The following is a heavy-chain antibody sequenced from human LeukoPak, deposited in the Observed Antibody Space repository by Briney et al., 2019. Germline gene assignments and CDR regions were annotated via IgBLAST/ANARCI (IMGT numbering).Heavy chain of an antibody. CDR1: GFTFSSYG. CDR3: ARAVEGYDAFDI. D-gene: IGHD3-3*01. CDR2: IWYDGSNK. Sequence: GGSLRLSCAASGFTFSSYGMHWVRQAPGKGLEWVAVIWYDGSNKYYADSVKGRLTISRDNSKNTLYLQMNSLRAEDTAVYYCARAVEGYDAFDIWGQGTMVTVSS. J-gene: IGHJ3*02. V-gene: IGHV3-33*01.